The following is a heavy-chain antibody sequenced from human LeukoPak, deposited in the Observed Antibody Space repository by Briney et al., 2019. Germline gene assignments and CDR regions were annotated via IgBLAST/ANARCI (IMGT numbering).Heavy chain of an antibody. CDR2: IYSGGST. Sequence: GGSLRLSCAASGSTVSSNYMSWVRQAPGKGLEWVSVIYSGGSTYYADSVKGRFTISRDNSKNTLYLQMNSLRAEDTAVYYCARDVRTMVRGVINYYYGMDVWGQGTTVTVSS. D-gene: IGHD3-10*01. J-gene: IGHJ6*02. V-gene: IGHV3-66*01. CDR1: GSTVSSNY. CDR3: ARDVRTMVRGVINYYYGMDV.